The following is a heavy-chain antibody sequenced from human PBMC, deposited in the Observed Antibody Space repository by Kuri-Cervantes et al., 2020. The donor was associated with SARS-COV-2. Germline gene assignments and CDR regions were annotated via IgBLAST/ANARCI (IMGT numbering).Heavy chain of an antibody. Sequence: GESLEIYCAASGFTFSSYAMSWVRQAPGKGLEWVSAISGSGGSTYYADSVKGRFTTSRDNSKNTLYLQMNSLRAEDTAVYYCAKGGNRDNWFDPWGQGTLVTVSS. V-gene: IGHV3-23*01. CDR3: AKGGNRDNWFDP. D-gene: IGHD1-14*01. CDR1: GFTFSSYA. J-gene: IGHJ5*02. CDR2: ISGSGGST.